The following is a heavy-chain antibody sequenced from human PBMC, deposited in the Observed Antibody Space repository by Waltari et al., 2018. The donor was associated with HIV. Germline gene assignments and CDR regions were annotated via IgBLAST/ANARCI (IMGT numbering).Heavy chain of an antibody. CDR2: ISNDVSNK. V-gene: IGHV3-30*04. D-gene: IGHD3-16*01. J-gene: IGHJ6*02. CDR3: ARDWGSLRDDYYYYGMDV. CDR1: GRTCSRYA. Sequence: QVQRAESGGGVVQPGRSLRLACAASGRTCSRYAMHWVSQAPGKGLEWVAVISNDVSNKYYADSVKGRFTISRDNSKNTLYLQMNSLRAEDTAVYYCARDWGSLRDDYYYYGMDVWGQGTTVTVSS.